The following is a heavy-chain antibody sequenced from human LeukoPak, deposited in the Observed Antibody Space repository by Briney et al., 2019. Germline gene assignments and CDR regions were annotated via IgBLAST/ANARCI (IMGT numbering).Heavy chain of an antibody. CDR3: ARSGLIVGATGTFDY. CDR1: GGTFSSYA. Sequence: SVKVSCKASGGTFSSYAISWVRQAPGQGLEWMGGIIPIFGTANYAQKFQGRVTITADESTSTAYMELSSLRSEDTAVYYCARSGLIVGATGTFDYWGQGTLVTVSS. V-gene: IGHV1-69*13. D-gene: IGHD1-26*01. J-gene: IGHJ4*02. CDR2: IIPIFGTA.